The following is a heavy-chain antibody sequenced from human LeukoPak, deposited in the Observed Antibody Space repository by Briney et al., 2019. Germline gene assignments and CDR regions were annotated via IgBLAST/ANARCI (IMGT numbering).Heavy chain of an antibody. V-gene: IGHV1-18*01. CDR3: ARDGYCSGGSCYFIAVAGDY. D-gene: IGHD2-15*01. J-gene: IGHJ4*02. CDR1: GYTFTSYG. CDR2: ISAYNGNT. Sequence: GASVKASCKASGYTFTSYGISWMRQAPGQGLEWMGWISAYNGNTNYAQKLQGRVTMTTDTSTSTAYMELRSLRSDDTAVYYCARDGYCSGGSCYFIAVAGDYWGQGTLVTVSS.